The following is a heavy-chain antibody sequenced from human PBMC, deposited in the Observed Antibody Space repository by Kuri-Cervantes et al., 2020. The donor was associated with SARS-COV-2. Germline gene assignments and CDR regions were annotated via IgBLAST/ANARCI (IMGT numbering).Heavy chain of an antibody. Sequence: GGSLRLSCAASGFTFSSYAMSWVRQAPGKGLEWVSAVSGSGGNTYYADSVKGRFTISRDNSKSTLYLQMNSLRAEDTAVYYCAKHYCSSTSCSYYFDYWGQGTLVTVSS. CDR1: GFTFSSYA. J-gene: IGHJ4*02. CDR3: AKHYCSSTSCSYYFDY. CDR2: VSGSGGNT. D-gene: IGHD2-2*01. V-gene: IGHV3-23*01.